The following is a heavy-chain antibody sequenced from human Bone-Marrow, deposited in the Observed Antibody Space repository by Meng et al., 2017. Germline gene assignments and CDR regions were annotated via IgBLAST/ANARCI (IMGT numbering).Heavy chain of an antibody. J-gene: IGHJ2*01. CDR1: GGTFSSYA. Sequence: QGRLGQAGAEVKKPGSSVKVSCKASGGTFSSYAISWVRQAPGQGLEWMGGIIPIFGTANYAQKFQDRVTITADESTSTAYMELSSLRSEDTAVYYCARGVKGFGELLGWYFDLWGRGTLVTVSS. V-gene: IGHV1-69*01. D-gene: IGHD3-10*01. CDR3: ARGVKGFGELLGWYFDL. CDR2: IIPIFGTA.